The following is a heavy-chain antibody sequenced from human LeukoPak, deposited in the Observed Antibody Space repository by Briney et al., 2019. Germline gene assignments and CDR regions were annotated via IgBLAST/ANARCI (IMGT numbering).Heavy chain of an antibody. CDR2: INHSGST. CDR3: ARDRLGRVDY. D-gene: IGHD7-27*01. Sequence: PSETLSLTCGVYGGSFSGYYWSWIRQPPGKGLEWIGEINHSGSTNYNPSLKSRVTISVDTSKNQFSLKLSSVTAADTAVYYCARDRLGRVDYWGQGTLVTVSS. V-gene: IGHV4-34*01. J-gene: IGHJ4*02. CDR1: GGSFSGYY.